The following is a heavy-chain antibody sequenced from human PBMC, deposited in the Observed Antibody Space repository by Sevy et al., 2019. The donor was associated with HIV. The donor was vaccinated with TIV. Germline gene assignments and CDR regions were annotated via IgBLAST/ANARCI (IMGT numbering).Heavy chain of an antibody. CDR2: IYYNGHI. CDR1: SGSIPRLN. CDR3: AGENAWGRGYS. Sequence: SATLSFIFTVSSGSIPRLNWNWIPQPPGKGVEWIATIYYNGHINYNPSLKSRVTFSLDTSKNQFSLRLSSVTAADTAMYYCAGENAWGRGYSWGQGTLVTVSS. V-gene: IGHV4-59*08. J-gene: IGHJ4*02. D-gene: IGHD1-26*01.